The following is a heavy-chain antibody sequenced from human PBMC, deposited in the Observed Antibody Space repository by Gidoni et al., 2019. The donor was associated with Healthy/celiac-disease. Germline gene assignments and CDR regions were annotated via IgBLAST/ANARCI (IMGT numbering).Heavy chain of an antibody. D-gene: IGHD3-3*01. CDR1: GGSISSYY. V-gene: IGHV4-59*08. Sequence: QVQLQESGPGLVKPSETLSLTCTVSGGSISSYYWSWIRQPPGKGLEWIGYIYYSGSTNYNPSLKSRVTISVDTSKNQFSLKLSSVTAADTAVYYCASDLGVAPVDYWGQGTLVTVSS. J-gene: IGHJ4*02. CDR3: ASDLGVAPVDY. CDR2: IYYSGST.